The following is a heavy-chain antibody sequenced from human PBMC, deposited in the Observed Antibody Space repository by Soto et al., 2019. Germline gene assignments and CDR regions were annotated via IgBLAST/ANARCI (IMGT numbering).Heavy chain of an antibody. J-gene: IGHJ6*03. Sequence: SQTLSLTCAISGDSVSSNSAAWNWIRQSLSRGLEWLGRTYYRSRRYNDYAVSVKSRITVNPDTSKNQFSLHLNSVTPEDTAVNYCAGTTSFQWYYMAVWEQGTTDTLSS. CDR1: GDSVSSNSAA. CDR3: AGTTSFQWYYMAV. V-gene: IGHV6-1*01. D-gene: IGHD1-7*01. CDR2: TYYRSRRYN.